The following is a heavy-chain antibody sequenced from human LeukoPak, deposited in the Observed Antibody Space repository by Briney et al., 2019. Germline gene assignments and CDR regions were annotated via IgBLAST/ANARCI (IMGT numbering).Heavy chain of an antibody. CDR1: GFTFDDYA. Sequence: PGGSLRLSCAASGFTFDDYAMHWVRQAPGKGLEWVSGISWNSGSIGYADSVKGRFTISRDNAKNSLYLQMNSLRAEDTALYYCAKGVEIFDYWGQGTLVTVSS. CDR3: AKGVEIFDY. CDR2: ISWNSGSI. D-gene: IGHD5-24*01. J-gene: IGHJ4*02. V-gene: IGHV3-9*01.